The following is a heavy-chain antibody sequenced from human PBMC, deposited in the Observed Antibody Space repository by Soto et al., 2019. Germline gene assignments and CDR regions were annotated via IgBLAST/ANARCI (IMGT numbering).Heavy chain of an antibody. J-gene: IGHJ4*02. CDR1: GFTFSSYA. CDR2: ISGSGGST. V-gene: IGHV3-23*01. Sequence: GGSLRLSCAASGFTFSSYAMSWFRQAPGKGLEWVSAISGSGGSTYYADSVKGRFTISRDNSKNTLYLQMNSLRAEDTAVYYCAKDQVGTTVTTLDYWGQGTLVTVSS. CDR3: AKDQVGTTVTTLDY. D-gene: IGHD4-4*01.